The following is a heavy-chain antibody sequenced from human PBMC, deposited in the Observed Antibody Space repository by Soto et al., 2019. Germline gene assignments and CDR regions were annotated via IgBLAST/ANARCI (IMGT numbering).Heavy chain of an antibody. V-gene: IGHV4-4*07. CDR2: SYGSGST. Sequence: QVQLQESGPGLVKPSETLSLICSVSGVSIRSYYWTWIRQPAGKGLEWIGRSYGSGSTDYNPSLKSRVTMSADTSENQFSLNLRSMTAADTAVYYCQMVRGGLFMMDVWGQGTTVTVSS. J-gene: IGHJ6*02. CDR1: GVSIRSYY. D-gene: IGHD3-10*01. CDR3: QMVRGGLFMMDV.